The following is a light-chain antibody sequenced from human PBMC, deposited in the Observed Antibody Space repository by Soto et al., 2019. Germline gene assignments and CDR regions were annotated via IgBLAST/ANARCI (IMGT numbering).Light chain of an antibody. V-gene: IGKV3-15*01. Sequence: EIVMTQSPATLSVSPGERVTLSCRASQSVSRSLAWYQQKPGQAPRLLIYGASTRATGIPARFSGSGSGTEFILTISSLRTGSFAVYICPQSNNQPPFTFGPGTKVDIK. J-gene: IGKJ3*01. CDR1: QSVSRS. CDR2: GAS. CDR3: PQSNNQPPFT.